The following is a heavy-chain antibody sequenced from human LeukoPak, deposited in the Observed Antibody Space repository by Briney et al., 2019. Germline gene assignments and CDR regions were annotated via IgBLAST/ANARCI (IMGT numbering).Heavy chain of an antibody. CDR3: ARLRGSSSNRGNDY. CDR2: INPNSGGT. Sequence: GASVKVSCKASGYTFTGYYMHWVRQAPGQGLEWMGWINPNSGGTNYAQKFQGRVTMTRDTSISTAYMELSRLRSDDTAVYYCARLRGSSSNRGNDYWGQGTLVTVSS. J-gene: IGHJ4*02. D-gene: IGHD6-6*01. V-gene: IGHV1-2*02. CDR1: GYTFTGYY.